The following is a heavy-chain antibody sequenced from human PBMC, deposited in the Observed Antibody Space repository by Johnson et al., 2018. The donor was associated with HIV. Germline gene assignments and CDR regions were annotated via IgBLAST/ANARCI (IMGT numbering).Heavy chain of an antibody. CDR2: ISWNSGST. V-gene: IGHV3-9*01. CDR3: ARACRDGYTCDAFDI. Sequence: VQLMESGGGLVQPGRSLRLSCAASGFTFDDYAMHWVRQAPGKGLEWVSGISWNSGSTYYADSVKGRFTISRDNSKNTLYLQMNSLRAEDTAVYYCARACRDGYTCDAFDIWGQGTMVTVSS. J-gene: IGHJ3*02. CDR1: GFTFDDYA. D-gene: IGHD5-24*01.